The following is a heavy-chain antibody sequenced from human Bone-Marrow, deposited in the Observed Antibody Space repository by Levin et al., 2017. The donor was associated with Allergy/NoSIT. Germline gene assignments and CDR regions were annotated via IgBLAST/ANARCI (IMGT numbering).Heavy chain of an antibody. CDR1: GYTLTGLS. Sequence: ASVNVSCKVSGYTLTGLSMHWLRQAPGKGLEWMAGFDPEDGKRVYAENFQGRVTTTEDTSTDTAYLELASLRSEDTAMFYCATGTYDFWSGLGPFDFWGQGTLVTVSS. CDR3: ATGTYDFWSGLGPFDF. CDR2: FDPEDGKR. V-gene: IGHV1-24*01. J-gene: IGHJ4*02. D-gene: IGHD3-3*01.